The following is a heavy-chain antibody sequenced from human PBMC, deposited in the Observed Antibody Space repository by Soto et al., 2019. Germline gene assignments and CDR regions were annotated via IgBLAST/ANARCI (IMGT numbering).Heavy chain of an antibody. Sequence: QVQLVQSGAEVKKPGASVKVSCKASGYTFTSYDINWVRQATGQGLEWMGWMNPNSGNTGYAQKFQGRVTMTRNTSISTAYMELSSLRSEDTAVYYCARGGKRSCSSTSCYRIDYCGQGTLVTVSS. J-gene: IGHJ4*02. CDR1: GYTFTSYD. CDR3: ARGGKRSCSSTSCYRIDY. CDR2: MNPNSGNT. D-gene: IGHD2-2*02. V-gene: IGHV1-8*01.